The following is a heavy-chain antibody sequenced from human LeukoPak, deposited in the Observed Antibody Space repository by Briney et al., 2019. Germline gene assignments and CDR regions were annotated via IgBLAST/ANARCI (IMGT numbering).Heavy chain of an antibody. CDR3: ARDRCGDCYSVTAYFDL. D-gene: IGHD2-21*02. CDR1: GYTFTSYY. Sequence: ASVKVSCKASGYTFTSYYMHWVRQAPGQGLEWMGIINPSGGSTSYAQKFQGRVTMTRDTSTSTVYMELSSLRSEDTAVYYCARDRCGDCYSVTAYFDLWGRGTLVAVSS. V-gene: IGHV1-46*01. CDR2: INPSGGST. J-gene: IGHJ2*01.